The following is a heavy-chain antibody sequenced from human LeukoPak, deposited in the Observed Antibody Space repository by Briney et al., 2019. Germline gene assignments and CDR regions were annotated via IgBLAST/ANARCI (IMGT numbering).Heavy chain of an antibody. CDR2: IESDGTKE. J-gene: IGHJ4*02. V-gene: IGHV3-30*02. CDR3: AKEGSGWYYLDY. Sequence: PGGFLRLSCAASGFRFSSYDIHWVRQAPGKGLEWVTFIESDGTKEYYADSVKGRFTISRDNSKNTVYVQMNTLRAEDTAVYYCAKEGSGWYYLDYWGQGTVVTVSS. CDR1: GFRFSSYD. D-gene: IGHD6-19*01.